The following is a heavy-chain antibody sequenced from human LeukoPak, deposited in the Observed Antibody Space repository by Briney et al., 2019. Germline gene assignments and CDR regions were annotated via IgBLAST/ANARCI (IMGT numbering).Heavy chain of an antibody. CDR1: GFTFDDYG. J-gene: IGHJ4*02. V-gene: IGHV3-20*04. D-gene: IGHD3-22*01. Sequence: GRSLRLSCAASGFTFDDYGMSWVRQAPGKGLEWVSGINWNGGSTGYADSVKGRFTVSRDNAKNSLYLQMNSLRAEDTAVYYCAKLLYYYDSSQPYWGQGTLVTVSS. CDR3: AKLLYYYDSSQPY. CDR2: INWNGGST.